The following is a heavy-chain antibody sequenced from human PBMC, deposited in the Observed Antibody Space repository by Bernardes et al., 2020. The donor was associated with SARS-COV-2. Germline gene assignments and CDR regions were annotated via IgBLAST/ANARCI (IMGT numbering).Heavy chain of an antibody. D-gene: IGHD3-10*01. CDR2: MYSGGST. CDR3: ASVMATWDRGLFSNTYYFYGLDA. V-gene: IGHV3-66*01. Sequence: GGSLRLSCAASGLIVSDDYMTWVRQAPGKGLEWVALMYSGGSTYYADSVKGRFTVSRDNSKNTLYLQMDRLRAEDTAIYYCASVMATWDRGLFSNTYYFYGLDAWGQGTTVTVS. CDR1: GLIVSDDY. J-gene: IGHJ6*02.